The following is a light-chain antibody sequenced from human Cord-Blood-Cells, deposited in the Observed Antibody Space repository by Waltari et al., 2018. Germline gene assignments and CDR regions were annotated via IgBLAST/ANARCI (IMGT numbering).Light chain of an antibody. V-gene: IGKV1-13*02. CDR2: DAS. CDR1: QGISSA. J-gene: IGKJ3*01. CDR3: QQVNSYPHTFT. Sequence: AIQLTQSPSSLSASVGDRVTITCRASQGISSALAWYQQKPGKAPKLLIYDASSLESGVPSRFSGSGSGTDFTLTISSLQPEDFATYYCQQVNSYPHTFTFGPGTKVDIK.